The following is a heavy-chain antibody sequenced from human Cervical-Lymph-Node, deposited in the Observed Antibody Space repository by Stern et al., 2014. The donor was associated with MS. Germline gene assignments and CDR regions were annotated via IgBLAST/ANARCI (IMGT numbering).Heavy chain of an antibody. CDR2: INTNTGNP. V-gene: IGHV7-4-1*02. J-gene: IGHJ4*02. CDR1: GYTFTSYA. D-gene: IGHD6-13*01. CDR3: ARLSSGVYSSNWGSDY. Sequence: QVKLVQSGSELKKPGASVKVSCKASGYTFTSYAMNWVRQAPGQGLEWMGWINTNTGNPTYAQGFTGRFVFSLDTSVNTAYLQISSLKAEDTAVYYCARLSSGVYSSNWGSDYWGQGTLVTVSS.